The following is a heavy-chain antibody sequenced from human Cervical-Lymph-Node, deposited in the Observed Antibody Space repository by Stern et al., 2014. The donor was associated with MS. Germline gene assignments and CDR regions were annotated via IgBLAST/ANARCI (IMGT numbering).Heavy chain of an antibody. CDR3: AKDLAVAALRRILKTRASCFDF. Sequence: EVQLLESGGGSVQPGGSLRLSCAASGFTFTSYAMNWVRQAPGKGLEWVSTIYTSNDDTYYADSVKGRFTISRDNSMNTVYLQMNSLRAEDTAIYYCAKDLAVAALRRILKTRASCFDFRGLGTLVTVSS. CDR2: IYTSNDDT. CDR1: GFTFTSYA. V-gene: IGHV3-23*01. J-gene: IGHJ4*02. D-gene: IGHD5-12*01.